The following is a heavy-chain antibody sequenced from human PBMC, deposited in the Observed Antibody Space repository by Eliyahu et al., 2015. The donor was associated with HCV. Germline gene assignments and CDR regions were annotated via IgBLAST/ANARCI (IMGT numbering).Heavy chain of an antibody. J-gene: IGHJ5*02. V-gene: IGHV4-59*01. CDR2: IHYSGST. CDR3: ASGGGGIAVAGTGGWFDP. CDR1: GGSIXXYC. D-gene: IGHD6-19*01. Sequence: QVQLQESGPGLVKPSETLSLTCTVXGGSIXXYCWSWIRQPPGKGLEWIGYIHYSGSTNYNPSLKSRVTISVDTSKNQFSLILTSVTAADTAVYYCASGGGGIAVAGTGGWFDPWGQGTLVTVSS.